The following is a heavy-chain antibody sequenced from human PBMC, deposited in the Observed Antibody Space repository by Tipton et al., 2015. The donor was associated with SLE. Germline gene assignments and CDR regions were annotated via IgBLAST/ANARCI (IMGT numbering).Heavy chain of an antibody. J-gene: IGHJ3*02. Sequence: SLRLSCAASGFTFSSYAMSWVRQAPGKGLEWASAISGSGGSTYYADSVKGRFTISRDNSKNTLYLQMNSLRAEDTAVYYCAKEGYYGSGTRDAFDIWGQGTMVTVSS. D-gene: IGHD3-10*01. CDR1: GFTFSSYA. V-gene: IGHV3-23*01. CDR2: ISGSGGST. CDR3: AKEGYYGSGTRDAFDI.